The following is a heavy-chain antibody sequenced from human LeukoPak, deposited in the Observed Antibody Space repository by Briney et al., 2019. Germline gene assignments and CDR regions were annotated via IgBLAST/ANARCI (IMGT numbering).Heavy chain of an antibody. CDR1: GFTFSSYA. Sequence: GGSLRLSCAASGFTFSSYAMNWVREAPGKGLGWVWGISGSGGSTYFADSVKGRFTISRDNSTNTLYLQMNSLRAEDTAVYYCAKDPRTWFGELLSPSYFDYWGLGTLVTVSS. CDR2: ISGSGGST. V-gene: IGHV3-23*01. CDR3: AKDPRTWFGELLSPSYFDY. D-gene: IGHD3-10*01. J-gene: IGHJ4*02.